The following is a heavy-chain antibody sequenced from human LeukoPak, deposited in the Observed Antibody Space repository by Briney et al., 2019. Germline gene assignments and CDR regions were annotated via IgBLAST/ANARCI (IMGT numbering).Heavy chain of an antibody. D-gene: IGHD6-19*01. Sequence: GGSLRLSCATSGFTFNDYGMSWVRQAPGKGLEWVSGLNWNGSATTYADSVKGQFTISGDNTENSLYLQINSLRAEDTAFYYCARVAVGGNWFDTWGQGTLVTVSS. V-gene: IGHV3-20*04. CDR2: LNWNGSAT. CDR3: ARVAVGGNWFDT. CDR1: GFTFNDYG. J-gene: IGHJ5*02.